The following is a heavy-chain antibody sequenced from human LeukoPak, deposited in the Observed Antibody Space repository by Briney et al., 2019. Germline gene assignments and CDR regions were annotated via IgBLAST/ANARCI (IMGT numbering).Heavy chain of an antibody. Sequence: GGSLRLSCAASGFIFSSNVMHWVRQAPGKGLEWVSNISGSGSGGSTYYADSVKGRFTISRDNSKNTLYLQMNSLRAEDTAVYYCAKSGYNRFDYWGQGTLVTVSS. J-gene: IGHJ4*02. V-gene: IGHV3-23*01. CDR1: GFIFSSNV. D-gene: IGHD5-24*01. CDR3: AKSGYNRFDY. CDR2: ISGSGSGGST.